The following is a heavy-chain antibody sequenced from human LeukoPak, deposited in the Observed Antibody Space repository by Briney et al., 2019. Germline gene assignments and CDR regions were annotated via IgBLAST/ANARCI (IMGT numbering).Heavy chain of an antibody. V-gene: IGHV4-61*01. Sequence: SETLSLTCTVSGGSVSSGSYYWSWIRQPPGKGLGWIGYIYYSGSTNYNPSLKSRVTISVDTSKNQFSLKLSSVTAADTAVYYCARTTYYYDSSGYDAFDIWGQGTMVTVSS. CDR3: ARTTYYYDSSGYDAFDI. CDR2: IYYSGST. J-gene: IGHJ3*02. CDR1: GGSVSSGSYY. D-gene: IGHD3-22*01.